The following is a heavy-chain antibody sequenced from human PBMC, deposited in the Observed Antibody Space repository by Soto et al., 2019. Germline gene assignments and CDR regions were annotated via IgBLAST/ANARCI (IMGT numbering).Heavy chain of an antibody. CDR3: ARVRCFNGLCHTADYGMDV. D-gene: IGHD2-8*01. V-gene: IGHV1-69*01. J-gene: IGHJ6*02. CDR2: IIPISGTT. CDR1: GDVFRSYG. Sequence: QVQLVQSGAEVKKPGSSVKVSCKASGDVFRSYGINWVRQAPGQGLEWMGGIIPISGTTNYAQKFQGRVAITAYESTDTVYMELSRLRSEDTAVYFCARVRCFNGLCHTADYGMDVWGQGTTVTVSS.